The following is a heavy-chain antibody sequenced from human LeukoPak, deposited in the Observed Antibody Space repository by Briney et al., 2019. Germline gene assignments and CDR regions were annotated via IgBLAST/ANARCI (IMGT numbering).Heavy chain of an antibody. CDR2: RWYDGSNK. CDR3: ARGGTVTKYVYFDY. J-gene: IGHJ4*02. D-gene: IGHD4-17*01. V-gene: IGHV3-33*01. Sequence: GGSLRLSCAASGFTFSSYGMHWVRQAPGKGLEWVAVRWYDGSNKYYADSVKGRFTISRDNSKNTLYLQMNSLRAEDTAVYYCARGGTVTKYVYFDYWGQGTLVTVSS. CDR1: GFTFSSYG.